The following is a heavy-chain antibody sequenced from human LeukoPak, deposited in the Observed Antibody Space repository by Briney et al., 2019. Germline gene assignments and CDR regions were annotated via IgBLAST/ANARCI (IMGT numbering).Heavy chain of an antibody. D-gene: IGHD3-3*01. J-gene: IGHJ4*02. CDR2: ISSSTNYI. CDR3: VRGPSFYYFDY. CDR1: GFTFSSYS. V-gene: IGHV3-21*01. Sequence: PGGSLRLSCAASGFTFSSYSMNWVRQAPGEGLEWVSSISSSTNYIYYADSVKGRFTISRDDAKDSLYLQMSSLRAEDTALYYCVRGPSFYYFDYWGQGTLVTVSS.